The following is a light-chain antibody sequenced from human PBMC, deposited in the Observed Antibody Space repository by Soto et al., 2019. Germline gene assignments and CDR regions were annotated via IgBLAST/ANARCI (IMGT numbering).Light chain of an antibody. CDR2: AAS. J-gene: IGKJ5*01. CDR1: QSISNY. CDR3: QQSYSTPLVT. Sequence: DIQMTQSPSSLSASVGDRVTITCRASQSISNYLNWYQQKPGKVPKLLLYAASSLQSGVPSRFSGSGYGTDFTLTISSLQPEDFASYYCQQSYSTPLVTFGQGTRLEIK. V-gene: IGKV1-39*01.